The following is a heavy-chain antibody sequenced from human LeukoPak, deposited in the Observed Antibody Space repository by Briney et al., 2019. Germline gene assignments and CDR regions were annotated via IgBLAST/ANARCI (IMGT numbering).Heavy chain of an antibody. J-gene: IGHJ6*02. CDR3: AKDYSGLLLDYYGMDV. D-gene: IGHD2-21*02. Sequence: GGSLRLSCAASGFTFSSYAMSWVRQAPGKGLEWVSAISGSGGSTYYAYSVKGRFTISRDNSKNTLYLQMNSLRAEDTAVYYCAKDYSGLLLDYYGMDVWGQGTTVTVSS. V-gene: IGHV3-23*01. CDR1: GFTFSSYA. CDR2: ISGSGGST.